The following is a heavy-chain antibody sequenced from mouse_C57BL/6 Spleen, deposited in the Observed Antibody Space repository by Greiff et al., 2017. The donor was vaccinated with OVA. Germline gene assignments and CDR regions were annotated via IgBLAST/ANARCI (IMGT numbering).Heavy chain of an antibody. D-gene: IGHD1-1*01. V-gene: IGHV1-81*01. CDR3: EISEITTDY. Sequence: VQLQPSGAELARPGASVKLSCKASGYTFTSYGISWVKQSTGKGLEWIGEIYTRSGHTYYNEKLTGKVTLTADKYSSTAYMELRSRTSEDSAVYFCEISEITTDYWGQGTTRTVAS. J-gene: IGHJ2*01. CDR2: IYTRSGHT. CDR1: GYTFTSYG.